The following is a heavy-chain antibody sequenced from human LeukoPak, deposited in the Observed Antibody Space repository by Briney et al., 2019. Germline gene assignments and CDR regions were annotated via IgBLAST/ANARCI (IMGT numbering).Heavy chain of an antibody. CDR3: ANDVRYYDSSGFDY. CDR1: GFTFSSYA. Sequence: PGGSLRLSCAASGFTFSSYAMSWVRQAPGKGLEWVSAISGSGDNPYYADSVKGRFTISRDNSKNTLYLQMNSLRAEDTAVYYCANDVRYYDSSGFDYWGQGTLVTVSS. J-gene: IGHJ4*02. V-gene: IGHV3-23*01. CDR2: ISGSGDNP. D-gene: IGHD3-22*01.